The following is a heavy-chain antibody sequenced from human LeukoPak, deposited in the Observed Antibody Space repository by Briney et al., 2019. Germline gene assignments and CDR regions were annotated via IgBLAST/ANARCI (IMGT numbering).Heavy chain of an antibody. D-gene: IGHD2-2*01. CDR1: AGSISSYY. CDR2: IYYSGNT. CDR3: ARDRRDIVVVPAAMDYYYYGMDV. Sequence: SETLTLTCTDSAGSISSYYWSWLPQHPGKGLDWLGYIYYSGNTNYNPSLKSRVTISVETSKNQFSLKLSSVTAADTAVYYCARDRRDIVVVPAAMDYYYYGMDVWGKGTTVTVSS. J-gene: IGHJ6*04. V-gene: IGHV4-59*01.